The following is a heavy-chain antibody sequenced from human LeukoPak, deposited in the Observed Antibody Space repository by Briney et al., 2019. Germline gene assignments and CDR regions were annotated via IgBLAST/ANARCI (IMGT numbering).Heavy chain of an antibody. D-gene: IGHD7-27*01. CDR2: INHSGST. V-gene: IGHV4-34*01. CDR3: ARGLKTGGRAVQH. J-gene: IGHJ1*01. Sequence: SATLSLIHPVYCGSFSVYYCRWIRHPAGEGMVFIGEINHSGSTNYNPSLKSRVTISVDTSKNQFSLKLSSVTAADTAVYYCARGLKTGGRAVQHWGQGTLVTVSS. CDR1: CGSFSVYY.